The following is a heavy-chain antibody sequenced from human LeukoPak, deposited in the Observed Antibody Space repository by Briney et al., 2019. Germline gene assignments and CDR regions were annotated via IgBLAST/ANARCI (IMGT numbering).Heavy chain of an antibody. CDR2: IQPDGSEK. J-gene: IGHJ4*02. D-gene: IGHD6-19*01. CDR3: ARDASALY. CDR1: GFIFSNYA. Sequence: GGSLRLSCAASGFIFSNYAIHWVRQAPGKGLEWVATIQPDGSEKYYSDSVKGRFTISRDNSRDPVYLQMNSLRDDDTSIYYCARDASALYWGRGTLVTVSS. V-gene: IGHV3-7*01.